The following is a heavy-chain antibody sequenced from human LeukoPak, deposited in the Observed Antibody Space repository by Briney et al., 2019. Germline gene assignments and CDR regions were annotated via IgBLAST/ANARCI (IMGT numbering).Heavy chain of an antibody. Sequence: AGGSLTLSCAASGFTFSTYSMSWVRQAPGKGLEWVSGISGSGGNTYYADSVKRRFTVSRDNSKNMLYLQMHSLRAEDTAIFYCVKHPASGGYFDYWGQGTPVTVSS. D-gene: IGHD6-13*01. CDR2: ISGSGGNT. V-gene: IGHV3-23*01. CDR1: GFTFSTYS. CDR3: VKHPASGGYFDY. J-gene: IGHJ4*02.